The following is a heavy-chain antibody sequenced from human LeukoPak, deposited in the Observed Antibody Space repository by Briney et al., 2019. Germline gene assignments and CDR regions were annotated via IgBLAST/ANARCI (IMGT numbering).Heavy chain of an antibody. J-gene: IGHJ4*02. CDR1: GFTFSDFT. V-gene: IGHV3-21*01. CDR2: ISGSSSSYI. D-gene: IGHD1-14*01. Sequence: GGSLRLSCAASGFTFSDFTMNWVRQAPGKGLEWVSCISGSSSSYIYYSDSVRGRFTISRDNAKNSLYLQMDSLTAEDTAVYYCARAVPGFDYWGQGTLVTVSS. CDR3: ARAVPGFDY.